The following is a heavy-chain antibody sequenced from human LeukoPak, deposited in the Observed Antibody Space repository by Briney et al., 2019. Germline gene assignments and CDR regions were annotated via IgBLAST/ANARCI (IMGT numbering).Heavy chain of an antibody. D-gene: IGHD2-2*01. J-gene: IGHJ4*02. CDR2: INPNSGGT. Sequence: ASVKVSCKASGYTFTGYYMHWVRQAPGQGLEWMGWINPNSGGTNYAQKFQGRVTMTRDTSISTAYMELSRPRSDDTAVYYCARDLTLRVVVPAYWGQGTLVTVSS. V-gene: IGHV1-2*02. CDR1: GYTFTGYY. CDR3: ARDLTLRVVVPAY.